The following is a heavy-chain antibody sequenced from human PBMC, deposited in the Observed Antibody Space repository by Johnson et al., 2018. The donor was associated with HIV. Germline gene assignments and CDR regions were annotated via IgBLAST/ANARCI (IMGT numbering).Heavy chain of an antibody. D-gene: IGHD6-19*01. V-gene: IGHV3-30-3*01. CDR1: GFTFSSYV. CDR3: ARDYSGWYGNAFDI. CDR2: ISYDGSKK. J-gene: IGHJ3*02. Sequence: QVQLVESGGGVVQPGRSLRLSCAASGFTFSSYVMHWVRQAPGKGLEWVAVISYDGSKKYADSVKGRFTISRDNSKNTLYLQMNSRRAEDTALYYCARDYSGWYGNAFDIWGQGTMVTVSS.